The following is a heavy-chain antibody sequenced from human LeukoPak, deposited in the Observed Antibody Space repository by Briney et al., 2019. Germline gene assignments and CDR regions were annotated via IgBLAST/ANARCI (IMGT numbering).Heavy chain of an antibody. CDR3: ARDDGSSWYAPVY. J-gene: IGHJ4*02. V-gene: IGHV3-33*01. CDR1: GFTFSSYG. Sequence: GGSLGLSCAASGFTFSSYGMHWVRQAPGKGLEWVAVIWYDGSNKYYADSVKGRFTISRDNSKNTLYLQMNSLRAEDTAVYYCARDDGSSWYAPVYWGQGTLVTVSS. D-gene: IGHD6-13*01. CDR2: IWYDGSNK.